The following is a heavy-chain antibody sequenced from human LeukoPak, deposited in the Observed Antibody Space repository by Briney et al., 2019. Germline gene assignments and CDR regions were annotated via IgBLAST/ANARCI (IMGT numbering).Heavy chain of an antibody. V-gene: IGHV4-61*05. CDR1: GGSISTSTYY. D-gene: IGHD6-19*01. J-gene: IGHJ4*02. CDR2: ISYSGST. Sequence: SETLSLTCTVSGGSISTSTYYWGWIRQPPGKGLEWIGYISYSGSTNNNPSLKSRVTISVDTSKNQFSLKLSSATAADTAVYYCAGHRRVGGWFYFDYWGQGTLVTVSS. CDR3: AGHRRVGGWFYFDY.